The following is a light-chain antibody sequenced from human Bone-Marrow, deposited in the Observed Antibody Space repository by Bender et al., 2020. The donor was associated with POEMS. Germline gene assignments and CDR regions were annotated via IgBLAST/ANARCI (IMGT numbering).Light chain of an antibody. CDR2: TSH. CDR1: NSNIGSNY. Sequence: QSVLTQPPSASETPGQRVTISCSGSNSNIGSNYVPWFQQFPGTAPKLLIYTSHRRPSEVPDRFSGSRSGTSASLAISGLQSEDEAHYYCSSHSNSDTVAIFGGGTKLTVL. CDR3: SSHSNSDTVAI. J-gene: IGLJ2*01. V-gene: IGLV1-44*01.